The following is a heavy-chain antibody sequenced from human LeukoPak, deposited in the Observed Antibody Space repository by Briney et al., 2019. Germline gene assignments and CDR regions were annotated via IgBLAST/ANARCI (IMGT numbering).Heavy chain of an antibody. D-gene: IGHD3-16*01. Sequence: PGRSLRLSCAASGFTFSSYGMHWVRQAPGKGLEWVAVILNDGSQEKYADSVKGRFTISRDNSKNTLFLQMNSLRAEDTAVYYCARDDALGDNALDIRGQGTMVTVSS. J-gene: IGHJ3*02. CDR3: ARDDALGDNALDI. V-gene: IGHV3-33*01. CDR1: GFTFSSYG. CDR2: ILNDGSQE.